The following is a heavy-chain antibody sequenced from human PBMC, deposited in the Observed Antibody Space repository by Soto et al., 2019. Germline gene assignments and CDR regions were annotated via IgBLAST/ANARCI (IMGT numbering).Heavy chain of an antibody. Sequence: GASVKVSSKASGYTFTGYYMHWVRQAPGQGLEWMGWINPNSGGTNYAQKFQGWVTMTRDTSISTAYMELSRLRSDDTAVYYCARTNCSGGSCYSSGMDVWGQGTTVTVSS. J-gene: IGHJ6*02. CDR1: GYTFTGYY. V-gene: IGHV1-2*04. D-gene: IGHD2-15*01. CDR3: ARTNCSGGSCYSSGMDV. CDR2: INPNSGGT.